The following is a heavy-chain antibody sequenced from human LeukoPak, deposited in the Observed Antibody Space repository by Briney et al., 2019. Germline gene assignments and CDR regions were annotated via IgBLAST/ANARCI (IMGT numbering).Heavy chain of an antibody. Sequence: SETLSLTCTVSGGSISSYYWSWIRQPAGKGLEWIGRIYTSGSTTYNPSLRSRVTISVDTSKNQFSLKLSSVTAADTAVYYCARDRGDGYNSGYFEYWGQGTLVTVSS. CDR3: ARDRGDGYNSGYFEY. J-gene: IGHJ4*02. D-gene: IGHD5-24*01. V-gene: IGHV4-4*07. CDR2: IYTSGST. CDR1: GGSISSYY.